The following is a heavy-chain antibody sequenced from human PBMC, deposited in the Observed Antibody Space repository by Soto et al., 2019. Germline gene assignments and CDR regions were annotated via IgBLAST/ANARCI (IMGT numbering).Heavy chain of an antibody. Sequence: VQLVESGGGLVQPGGSLRLSCAASGFTFTSYSMNWVRQAPGRGLEWVSYITSKSTTIKYADSVKGRFTVSRDNAKNSLYLQLNSLRDEDTAVYYCAREMGACSDSSCYPGPYDSWGQGTLVTVSS. D-gene: IGHD3-16*01. CDR2: ITSKSTTI. CDR1: GFTFTSYS. V-gene: IGHV3-48*02. J-gene: IGHJ5*02. CDR3: AREMGACSDSSCYPGPYDS.